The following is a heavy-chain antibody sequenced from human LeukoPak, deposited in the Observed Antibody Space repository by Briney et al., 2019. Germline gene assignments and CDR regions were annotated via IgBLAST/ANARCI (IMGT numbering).Heavy chain of an antibody. Sequence: PSETLSLTCAVYGGSFSGYYWSWIRQPPGKGLEWIVIIYYSGSTYYNPSLKSRVTISVDTSKNQFSLKLSSVTAADTAVYYCARISRGDDILTGYPLYYYYMDVWGKGTTVTISS. CDR1: GGSFSGYY. CDR3: ARISRGDDILTGYPLYYYYMDV. V-gene: IGHV4-34*01. D-gene: IGHD3-9*01. CDR2: IYYSGST. J-gene: IGHJ6*03.